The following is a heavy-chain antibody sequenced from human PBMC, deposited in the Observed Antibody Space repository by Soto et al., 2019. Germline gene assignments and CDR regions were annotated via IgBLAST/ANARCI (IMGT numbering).Heavy chain of an antibody. J-gene: IGHJ6*02. CDR3: ASQNDEDYYFGMDV. V-gene: IGHV3-48*02. CDR2: ISSSSSTI. D-gene: IGHD1-1*01. Sequence: GGSLRLSCAASGFIFSSYSMNWVRQAPGKGLEWVSYISSSSSTIYYADSVKGRFTISRDNAKNSLYLQMNSLRDEDTAVYYCASQNDEDYYFGMDVWGQGTTVTVSS. CDR1: GFIFSSYS.